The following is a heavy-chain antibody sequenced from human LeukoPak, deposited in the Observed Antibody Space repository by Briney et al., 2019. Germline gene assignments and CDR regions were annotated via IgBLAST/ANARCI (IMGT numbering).Heavy chain of an antibody. D-gene: IGHD3-10*01. J-gene: IGHJ3*02. V-gene: IGHV5-51*01. Sequence: GESLKISCKGSGYSFTNYWIGWVRQMPGKGLEWMGIIYPGDFDTRYSPSFQGQVTISADKSISTAYLRWSSLKASDTAMYYCARHGRDLAPHAFDIWGQGTMVTVSS. CDR2: IYPGDFDT. CDR1: GYSFTNYW. CDR3: ARHGRDLAPHAFDI.